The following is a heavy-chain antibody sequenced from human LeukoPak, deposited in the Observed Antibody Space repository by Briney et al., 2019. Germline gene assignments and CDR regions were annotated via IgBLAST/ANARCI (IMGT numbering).Heavy chain of an antibody. CDR3: ARAIPSYCGGDCYSYYFDY. CDR1: GGSISSSSYY. Sequence: PSETLSLTCTVSGGSISSSSYYWGWIRQPPGKGLEWIGSIYYSGSTYYNPSLKSRVTISVDTSKNQFSLKLSSVTAADTAVYYCARAIPSYCGGDCYSYYFDYWGQGTLVTVSS. D-gene: IGHD2-21*02. J-gene: IGHJ4*02. CDR2: IYYSGST. V-gene: IGHV4-39*07.